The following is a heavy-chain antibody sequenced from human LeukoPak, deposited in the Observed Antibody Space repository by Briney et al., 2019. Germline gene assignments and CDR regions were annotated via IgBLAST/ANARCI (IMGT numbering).Heavy chain of an antibody. CDR3: AKARFLEWLFDSDCYMDV. CDR1: GFTFDDYA. J-gene: IGHJ6*03. Sequence: GGSLRLSCAASGFTFDDYAMHWVRQAPGKGLEWVSLISWDGGSTYYADSVKGRFTISRDNSKNSLYLQMNSLRAEDTALYYCAKARFLEWLFDSDCYMDVWGKGTTVTVSS. D-gene: IGHD3-3*01. V-gene: IGHV3-43D*04. CDR2: ISWDGGST.